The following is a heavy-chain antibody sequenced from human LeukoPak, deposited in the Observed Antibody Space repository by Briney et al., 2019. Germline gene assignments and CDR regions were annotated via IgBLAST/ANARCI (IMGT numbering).Heavy chain of an antibody. D-gene: IGHD2-2*02. CDR2: ISGSGGST. J-gene: IGHJ6*04. CDR3: ARDRFLPAAIPTNYYYYYGMDV. V-gene: IGHV3-23*01. CDR1: GFTFSSYA. Sequence: GGSLRLSCAASGFTFSSYAMSWVRQAPGKGLEWVSAISGSGGSTYYADSVKGRFTISRDNSKNTLYHQMNSLRAEDTAVYYCARDRFLPAAIPTNYYYYYGMDVWGKGTTVTVSS.